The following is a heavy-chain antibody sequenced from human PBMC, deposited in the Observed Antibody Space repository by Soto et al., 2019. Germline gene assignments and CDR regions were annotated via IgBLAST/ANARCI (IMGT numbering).Heavy chain of an antibody. CDR1: GYTFISYG. D-gene: IGHD6-6*01. CDR3: ARVFRWSSSSWGFDS. J-gene: IGHJ4*02. Sequence: QVQLVQSGAEVKKPGASVKVSCKASGYTFISYGITWVRQAPGQGLEWMEWISAYNAHTNYGQKFQDRVSLTTDTSTNTSYMEMRSLRSDDTAFYFCARVFRWSSSSWGFDSWGQGTLVTVSS. CDR2: ISAYNAHT. V-gene: IGHV1-18*01.